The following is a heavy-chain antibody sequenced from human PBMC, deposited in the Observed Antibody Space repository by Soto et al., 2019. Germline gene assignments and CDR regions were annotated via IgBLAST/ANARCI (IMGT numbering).Heavy chain of an antibody. CDR2: LWYDGRNK. V-gene: IGHV3-33*01. CDR1: GFTFSNYG. Sequence: QVLLVQSGGGVVQPGRSLRLSCATSGFTFSNYGMHWVRQAPGKGLEWVAVLWYDGRNKYYVDSVKGRFTISRDNSENTVYLQMNSLRAEDTAVYYCARDSARDGYPDVWGQGTLVTVSS. J-gene: IGHJ4*02. CDR3: ARDSARDGYPDV. D-gene: IGHD5-12*01.